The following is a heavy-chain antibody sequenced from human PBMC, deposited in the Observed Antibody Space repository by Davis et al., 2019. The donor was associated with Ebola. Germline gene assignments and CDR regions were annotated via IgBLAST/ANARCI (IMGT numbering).Heavy chain of an antibody. D-gene: IGHD1-14*01. J-gene: IGHJ5*02. CDR3: ARVIPPDNWFDP. CDR1: GGSISSSNW. Sequence: MPSETLSLTCAVSGGSISSSNWWSWVRQLPGKGLEWIGEIYHSGSTNYNPSLKSRVTISVDKSKNQFSLKLSSVTAADTAVYYCARVIPPDNWFDPWGQGTLVTVSS. CDR2: IYHSGST. V-gene: IGHV4-4*02.